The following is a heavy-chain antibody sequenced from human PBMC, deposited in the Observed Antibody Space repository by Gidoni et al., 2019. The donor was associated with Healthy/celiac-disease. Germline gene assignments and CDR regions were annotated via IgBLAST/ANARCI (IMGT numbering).Heavy chain of an antibody. D-gene: IGHD3-3*01. Sequence: EVQLVESGGGLVKPGGSLRLSCAASGFTFSSYSMNWVRQAPGKGLEWVSSISSSSRYIYYADSVKGRFTISRDNAKNSLYLQMNSLRAEDTAVYYCARERGLRFLGDYLDYWGQGTLVTVSS. V-gene: IGHV3-21*01. CDR2: ISSSSRYI. J-gene: IGHJ4*02. CDR1: GFTFSSYS. CDR3: ARERGLRFLGDYLDY.